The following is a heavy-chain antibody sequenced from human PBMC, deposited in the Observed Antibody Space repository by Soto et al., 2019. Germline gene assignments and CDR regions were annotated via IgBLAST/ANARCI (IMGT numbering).Heavy chain of an antibody. Sequence: GGSLRLSCAASGFTFSNYAINWVRQSPGKGLEWVSVISGSVGSTYYADSVKGRFTITIDNSKNKLYLQMNSLRAEDTAVYYCAKAGGAAGTVDYFDYWGQGTLVTVSS. J-gene: IGHJ4*02. D-gene: IGHD6-13*01. CDR2: ISGSVGST. CDR3: AKAGGAAGTVDYFDY. V-gene: IGHV3-23*01. CDR1: GFTFSNYA.